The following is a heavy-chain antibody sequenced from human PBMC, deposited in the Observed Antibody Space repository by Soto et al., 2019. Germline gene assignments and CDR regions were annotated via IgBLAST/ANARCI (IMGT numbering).Heavy chain of an antibody. CDR1: GGSISSSSYY. CDR2: IYYSGST. J-gene: IGHJ6*02. D-gene: IGHD4-17*01. V-gene: IGHV4-39*01. CDR3: ARHVRDELSYGDYADYYYYGMDV. Sequence: SSETLSLTCTVSGGSISSSSYYWGWIRQPPGKGLEWIGSIYYSGSTYYNPSLKSRVTISVDTSKNQFSLKLSSVTAADTAVYYCARHVRDELSYGDYADYYYYGMDVWGQGTTVTVSS.